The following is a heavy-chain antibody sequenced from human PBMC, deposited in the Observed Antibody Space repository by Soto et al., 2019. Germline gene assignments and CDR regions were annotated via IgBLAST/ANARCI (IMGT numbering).Heavy chain of an antibody. D-gene: IGHD2-21*02. V-gene: IGHV3-15*05. CDR3: TTCGGDCFFNY. CDR1: GFTFSNAW. Sequence: RLSCAASGFTFSNAWMNWVRQAPGKGLEWVGRIKSKTLGATTDYAAPVKGRFTISRDDSKNTVYLQMNSLKIEDTALYFCTTCGGDCFFNYWGRGTLVTVSS. CDR2: IKSKTLGATT. J-gene: IGHJ4*02.